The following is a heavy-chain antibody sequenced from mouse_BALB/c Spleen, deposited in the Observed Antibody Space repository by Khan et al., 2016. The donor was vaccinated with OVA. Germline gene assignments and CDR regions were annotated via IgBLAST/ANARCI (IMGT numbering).Heavy chain of an antibody. CDR1: GYSITSDYA. CDR2: ISYSGNT. D-gene: IGHD1-1*01. Sequence: EVQLLESGPGLVKPSQSQSLTCTVTGYSITSDYAWNWIRQFPGNKLEWMGYISYSGNTKYNPSLKSRISITRDTSKNQFFLQLNSVTIEDTATYYCARVYGGDFDYWGQGTTLTVSS. CDR3: ARVYGGDFDY. J-gene: IGHJ2*01. V-gene: IGHV3-2*02.